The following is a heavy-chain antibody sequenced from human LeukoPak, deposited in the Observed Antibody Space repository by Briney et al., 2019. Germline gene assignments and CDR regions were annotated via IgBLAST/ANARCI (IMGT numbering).Heavy chain of an antibody. CDR2: ISYDGSNK. Sequence: GGSLRLSYAASGFTFSSYAMHWVRQAPGKGLEWVAVISYDGSNKYYADSVKGRFTISRDNSKNTLYLQMNSLRAEDTAVYYCARDGYIAAAGTYYYYYMDVWGKGTTVTVSS. D-gene: IGHD6-13*01. CDR1: GFTFSSYA. J-gene: IGHJ6*03. CDR3: ARDGYIAAAGTYYYYYMDV. V-gene: IGHV3-30-3*01.